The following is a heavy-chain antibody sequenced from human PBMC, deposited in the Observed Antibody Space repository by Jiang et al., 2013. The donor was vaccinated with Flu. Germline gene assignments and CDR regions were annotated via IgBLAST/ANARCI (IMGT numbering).Heavy chain of an antibody. CDR1: GYTFTGHY. CDR3: AREIAAYDANDAFDI. D-gene: IGHD2-15*01. V-gene: IGHV1-2*02. CDR2: INPNSGGT. J-gene: IGHJ3*02. Sequence: VQLVESGPEVKKPGASVKVSCKTSGYTFTGHYVHWVRQAPGQGLEWMGWINPNSGGTKYAQKFQGRVTMTRDASLNTAYMELGWLKSDDTAVYYCAREIAAYDANDAFDI.